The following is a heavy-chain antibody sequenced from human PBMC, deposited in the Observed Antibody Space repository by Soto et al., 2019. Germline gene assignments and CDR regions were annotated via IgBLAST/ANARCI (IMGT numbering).Heavy chain of an antibody. D-gene: IGHD6-13*01. CDR1: GYTFTRYA. J-gene: IGHJ5*01. CDR3: ARESYSSSDNWFDS. V-gene: IGHV1-3*04. CDR2: INTVDGNT. Sequence: QVHLVQSGAEVKKPGASVKVSCKASGYTFTRYAIHWVRQAPGQRLEWMGWINTVDGNTKYSQNFQGRVTITRDTSASTAYLGLSSLRSEDTAVYYCARESYSSSDNWFDSWGQGTLVTVSS.